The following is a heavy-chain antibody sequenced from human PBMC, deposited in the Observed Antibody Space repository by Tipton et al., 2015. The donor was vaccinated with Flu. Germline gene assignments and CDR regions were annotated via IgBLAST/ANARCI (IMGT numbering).Heavy chain of an antibody. CDR1: GDSISSDYY. V-gene: IGHV4-38-2*01. Sequence: TLSLTCAVSGDSISSDYYWAWIRQFPGKGLEWIGTVARTGDTIYNPSLKSRVTISLDTSKNQFSLKLSSVTATDTAVYYCARLFCSRTSCYNDYWGQGTLVTVSS. CDR3: ARLFCSRTSCYNDY. J-gene: IGHJ4*02. D-gene: IGHD2-2*02. CDR2: VARTGDT.